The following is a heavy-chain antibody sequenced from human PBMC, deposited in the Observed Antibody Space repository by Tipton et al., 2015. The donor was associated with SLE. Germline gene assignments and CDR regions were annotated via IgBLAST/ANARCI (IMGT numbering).Heavy chain of an antibody. CDR2: LYPGGST. J-gene: IGHJ2*01. Sequence: TLSLTCTVSGDSINTRYYWSWVRQPAGKGLEWIGRLYPGGSTNYNPALKSRVTISIDTSKNQFSLKLSSVTDVDTAVYYCARTAGRSVKLWYFDLWGRGTLVTVSS. CDR1: GDSINTRYY. D-gene: IGHD5-18*01. CDR3: ARTAGRSVKLWYFDL. V-gene: IGHV4-61*02.